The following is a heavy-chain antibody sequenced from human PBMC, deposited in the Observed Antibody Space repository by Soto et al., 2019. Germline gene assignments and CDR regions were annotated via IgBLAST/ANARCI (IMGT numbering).Heavy chain of an antibody. D-gene: IGHD3-3*01. CDR3: ARIQQYYDFWSGYYTEYYYGMDV. V-gene: IGHV2-70*01. Sequence: ASGPTLVNPTQTLTLTCTFSGFSLSTSGMCVSWIRQPPGKALEWLALIDWDDDKYYSTSLKTRLTISKDTSKNQVVLTMTNMDPVDTATYYCARIQQYYDFWSGYYTEYYYGMDVWGQGTTVTVSS. CDR2: IDWDDDK. CDR1: GFSLSTSGMC. J-gene: IGHJ6*02.